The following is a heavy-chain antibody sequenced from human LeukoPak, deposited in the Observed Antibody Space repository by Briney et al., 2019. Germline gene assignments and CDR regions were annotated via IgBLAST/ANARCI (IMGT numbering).Heavy chain of an antibody. D-gene: IGHD3-9*01. CDR1: GFTFSSYA. CDR2: ISYDGSSK. J-gene: IGHJ6*03. V-gene: IGHV3-30*01. CDR3: ARDLTGYMDV. Sequence: PGGSLRLSCAASGFTFSSYAMHWVRQAPGKGLEWVAVISYDGSSKYYADSVKGRFTISRDNSKNTLYLQMNSLRAEDTAVYYCARDLTGYMDVWGKGTTVTVSS.